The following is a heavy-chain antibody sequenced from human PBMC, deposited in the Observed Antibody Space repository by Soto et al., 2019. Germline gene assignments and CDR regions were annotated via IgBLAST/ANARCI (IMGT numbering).Heavy chain of an antibody. CDR3: ARGVSAGVDY. CDR1: GYSFTSLD. V-gene: IGHV1-8*01. Sequence: ASVKVSCKASGYSFTSLDINWVRQTAGQGLEWMGWMQPSTGRTGYAQKFQGRVTMTRDTSINTAYMELTTLTSDDTAFYYCARGVSAGVDYWGQGTLVTVS. CDR2: MQPSTGRT. D-gene: IGHD1-26*01. J-gene: IGHJ4*02.